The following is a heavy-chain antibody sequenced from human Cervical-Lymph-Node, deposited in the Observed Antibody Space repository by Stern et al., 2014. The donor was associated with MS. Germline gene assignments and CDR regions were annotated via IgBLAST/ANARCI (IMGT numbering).Heavy chain of an antibody. Sequence: DQLVESGAEVKKPGASVKVSCKASGYTFTDYYMHWVRQAPGQGLEWMGRVNPNSGDTNYAQKFQGRVTMTRDTSITTSYMELSSLRSDDTAVYYCARFYYDSSSYSFDYWGQGTLVTVSS. CDR1: GYTFTDYY. V-gene: IGHV1-2*06. CDR2: VNPNSGDT. D-gene: IGHD3-22*01. J-gene: IGHJ4*02. CDR3: ARFYYDSSSYSFDY.